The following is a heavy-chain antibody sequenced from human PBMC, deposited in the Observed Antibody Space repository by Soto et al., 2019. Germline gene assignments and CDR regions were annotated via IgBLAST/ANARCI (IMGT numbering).Heavy chain of an antibody. Sequence: QVQLVQSGAEVKKPGSSVTVSCKASGGTFSSYAISWVRQAPGQGLEWMGGIIPISDTTNYAQKFQGRVTSTADESTSPAYKELRSLRSEDTGVYYCARSEGSSTSLEVYYYYFYGMEVWGQGTTVTVSS. CDR1: GGTFSSYA. V-gene: IGHV1-69*01. D-gene: IGHD2-2*01. CDR3: ARSEGSSTSLEVYYYYFYGMEV. J-gene: IGHJ6*02. CDR2: IIPISDTT.